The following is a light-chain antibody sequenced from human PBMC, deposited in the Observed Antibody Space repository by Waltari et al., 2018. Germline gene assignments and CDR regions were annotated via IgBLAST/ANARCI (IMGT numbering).Light chain of an antibody. CDR3: QYYDNLPMFT. CDR1: QDIGGY. V-gene: IGKV1-33*01. Sequence: DIQLTQSPSSLAASVGDRVTLTCRASQDIGGYLNWYQHQPGRAPKLLIYRTTISTTGVPSRFSGGASRTDYTLTITNLQPEDIATYYCQYYDNLPMFTFGPGTKVEIK. J-gene: IGKJ2*01. CDR2: RTT.